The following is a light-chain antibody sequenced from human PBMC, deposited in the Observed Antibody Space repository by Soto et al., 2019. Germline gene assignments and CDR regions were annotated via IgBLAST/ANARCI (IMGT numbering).Light chain of an antibody. CDR1: QSVSSY. CDR3: QHRRNWPVT. Sequence: EIVLTQSPATLSLSPGERATLSCRASQSVSSYLLWYQQKPGQAPRLLIYDASNRATDIPARFSGSASGTDFTLTISSPEPEDSAVYYCQHRRNWPVTFGGGTKVEVK. V-gene: IGKV3-11*01. J-gene: IGKJ4*01. CDR2: DAS.